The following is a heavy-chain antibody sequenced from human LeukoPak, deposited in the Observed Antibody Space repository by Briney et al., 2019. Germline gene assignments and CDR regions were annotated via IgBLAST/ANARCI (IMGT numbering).Heavy chain of an antibody. CDR3: ARDAEAVPEEYLQH. J-gene: IGHJ1*01. D-gene: IGHD6-19*01. CDR1: GFTFSSYG. V-gene: IGHV3-33*08. CDR2: IWYDGGNE. Sequence: PGRSLRLSCAASGFTFSSYGMHWVRQAPGKGLEWVALIWYDGGNENYADSVKGRFTISRDNSKNTLYLQMNSLRVEDTAVYYCARDAEAVPEEYLQHWGQGTLVTVSS.